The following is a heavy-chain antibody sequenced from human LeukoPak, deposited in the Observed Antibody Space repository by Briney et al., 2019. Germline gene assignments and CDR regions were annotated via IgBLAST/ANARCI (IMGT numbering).Heavy chain of an antibody. J-gene: IGHJ3*02. V-gene: IGHV1-2*02. CDR1: GYTFTGYY. CDR3: ARASPGCSSTSCIRGAFDI. CDR2: INPNSGGT. Sequence: ASVKVSCKASGYTFTGYYMHWVRQAPGQGLKWMGWINPNSGGTNYAQKFQGRVTMTRDTSISTAYMELSRLRSDDTAVYYCARASPGCSSTSCIRGAFDIWGQGTMVTVSS. D-gene: IGHD2-2*01.